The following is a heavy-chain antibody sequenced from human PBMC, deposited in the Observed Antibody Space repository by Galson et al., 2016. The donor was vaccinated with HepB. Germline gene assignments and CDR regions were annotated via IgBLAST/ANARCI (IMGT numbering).Heavy chain of an antibody. J-gene: IGHJ4*02. CDR3: ARGEHSSLLDY. V-gene: IGHV1-18*01. CDR1: GYTFSSYG. Sequence: SVKVSCKASGYTFSSYGISWVRQAPGQGLEWMGWISGYNGNTNYAQKLQGRVTMTTDTSTSTAYMELRSMGSDDTAVYYCARGEHSSLLDYWGQGTLVTVSS. CDR2: ISGYNGNT. D-gene: IGHD6-6*01.